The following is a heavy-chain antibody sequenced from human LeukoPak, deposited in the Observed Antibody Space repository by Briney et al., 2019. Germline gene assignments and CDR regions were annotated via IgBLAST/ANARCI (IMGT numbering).Heavy chain of an antibody. V-gene: IGHV3-74*01. Sequence: PGGSLRLSWAASGFSLKTFWIHWVRQALGGRLVWVSRISPDGSITTYADSVKGRFAISRDNAKNTLYLQMNRLRADDSAIYYCXXDSGTRXGGDSWGQGTLVTVSS. D-gene: IGHD1-26*01. J-gene: IGHJ4*02. CDR2: ISPDGSIT. CDR1: GFSLKTFW. CDR3: XXDSGTRXGGDS.